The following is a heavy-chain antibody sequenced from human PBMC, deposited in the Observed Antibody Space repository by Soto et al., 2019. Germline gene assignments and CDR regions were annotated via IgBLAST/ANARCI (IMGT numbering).Heavy chain of an antibody. CDR1: AFTFSNYW. CDR3: ARDSGESSGGIWYDSLDI. J-gene: IGHJ3*02. CDR2: IKADGSEK. Sequence: EVQLAESGGGLVQPGGSLRLSCAASAFTFSNYWMTWVRQAPGKGLEWVANIKADGSEKNYVDSVRGRFTNSRDNAKNSLFLQMNSLRAEDTAIYYCARDSGESSGGIWYDSLDIWGQGTMVTVSS. V-gene: IGHV3-7*01. D-gene: IGHD2-15*01.